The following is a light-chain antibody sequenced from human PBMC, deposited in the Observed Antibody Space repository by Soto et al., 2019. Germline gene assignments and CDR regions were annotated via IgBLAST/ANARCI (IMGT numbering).Light chain of an antibody. J-gene: IGKJ1*01. CDR3: QQSNNWGGT. V-gene: IGKV3-15*01. Sequence: EIVMTQSPATLSVSPGERATLSCRASQSVSSNLAWYQQKPGQAPRLLIYGASTRATGIPARFSGSGSGTEFTLTISSLQSEDFAVYYCQQSNNWGGTFGQGTKV. CDR1: QSVSSN. CDR2: GAS.